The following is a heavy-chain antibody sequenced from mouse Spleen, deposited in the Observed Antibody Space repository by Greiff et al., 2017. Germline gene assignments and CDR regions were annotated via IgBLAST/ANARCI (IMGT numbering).Heavy chain of an antibody. Sequence: EVQLQQSGGGLVQPGGSMKLSCAASGFTFSDAWMDWVRQSPEKGLEWVAEIRNKANNHATYYAESVKGRFTISRDDSKSSVYLQMNSLRAEDTGIYYCTRHLLLRESLHWYFDVWGAGTTVTVSS. J-gene: IGHJ1*01. CDR1: GFTFSDAW. V-gene: IGHV6-6*01. D-gene: IGHD1-1*01. CDR3: TRHLLLRESLHWYFDV. CDR2: IRNKANNHAT.